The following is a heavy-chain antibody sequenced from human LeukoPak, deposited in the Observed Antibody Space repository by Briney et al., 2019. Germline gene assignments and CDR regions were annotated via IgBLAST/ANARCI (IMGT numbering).Heavy chain of an antibody. CDR1: GYTFTSYD. CDR2: MNPNSGNT. V-gene: IGHV1-8*01. D-gene: IGHD5-12*01. J-gene: IGHJ6*02. Sequence: ASVKVSCKASGYTFTSYDINWVRQATGQGLEWMGWMNPNSGNTGYAQKFQGRVTMTRNTSISTAYMELSSLRSEDTAVYYCARGEATIPYYYCYYGMDVWGQGTTVTVSS. CDR3: ARGEATIPYYYCYYGMDV.